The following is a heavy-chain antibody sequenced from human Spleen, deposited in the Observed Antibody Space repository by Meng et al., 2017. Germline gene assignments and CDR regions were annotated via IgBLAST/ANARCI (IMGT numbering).Heavy chain of an antibody. CDR3: ARGYYDSSGYYHYWYFDL. D-gene: IGHD3-22*01. CDR1: GGSISSGGYY. J-gene: IGHJ2*01. Sequence: QGQLKEAGPGLVKPSQTLSLTCTVSGGSISSGGYYWSWIRQHPGKGLEWIGYIYYSGSPYYTPSLKNLVTISVDTSKNQFSLKLSSVTAADTAVYYCARGYYDSSGYYHYWYFDLWGRGTLVTVSS. CDR2: IYYSGSP. V-gene: IGHV4-31*01.